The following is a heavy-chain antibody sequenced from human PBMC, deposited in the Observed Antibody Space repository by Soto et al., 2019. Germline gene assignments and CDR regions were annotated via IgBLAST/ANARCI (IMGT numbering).Heavy chain of an antibody. J-gene: IGHJ4*02. D-gene: IGHD3-22*01. CDR2: IIWNSCSI. Sequence: HPGGSLRLSCAASGFTFDDYAMHWVRQAPGKGLEWVSVIIWNSCSIGYADSVKGRFTISRDNAKNSLYLQMNSLRAEDTAVYYCARRYYDSSGYSPYYFDYWGQGTLVTVSS. V-gene: IGHV3-9*01. CDR3: ARRYYDSSGYSPYYFDY. CDR1: GFTFDDYA.